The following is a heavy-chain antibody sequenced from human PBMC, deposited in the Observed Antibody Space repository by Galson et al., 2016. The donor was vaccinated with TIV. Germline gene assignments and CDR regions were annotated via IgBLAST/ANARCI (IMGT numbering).Heavy chain of an antibody. D-gene: IGHD7-27*01. V-gene: IGHV3-74*01. CDR1: GFTFSNFW. CDR3: RARGDSRAYDVFDF. Sequence: SLRLSCAASGFTFSNFWMHWVRQVPGKGLVWVSRIKTDGSRTDYVYSVKGRFTISRDKVKNTVYLQMDSLRDEDTAVYYCRARGDSRAYDVFDFWVHGTMVSVSS. J-gene: IGHJ3*01. CDR2: IKTDGSRT.